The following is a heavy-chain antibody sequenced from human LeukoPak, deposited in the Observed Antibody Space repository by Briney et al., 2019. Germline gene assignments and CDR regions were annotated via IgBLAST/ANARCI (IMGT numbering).Heavy chain of an antibody. CDR1: GGSISSSSYY. J-gene: IGHJ4*02. CDR2: IYYSGST. CDR3: ARDRDCTNGVCYTDY. Sequence: SETLSLTCTVSGGSISSSSYYWGWIRQPPGKGLEWIGSIYYSGSTYYNPSLKGRVTISVDTSKNQFSLKLSSVTAADTAVYYCARDRDCTNGVCYTDYWGQGTLVTVSS. V-gene: IGHV4-39*07. D-gene: IGHD2-8*01.